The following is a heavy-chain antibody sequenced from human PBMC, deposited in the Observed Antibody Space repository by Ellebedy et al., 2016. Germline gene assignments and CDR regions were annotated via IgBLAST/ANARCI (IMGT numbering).Heavy chain of an antibody. Sequence: GESLKISXTASGFMLSDYCMHWVRQVPGKGLEWVALISDDGSNKYYIDSVKGRFTISRDSSKFRVYLQMNSLRVEDTAVYSCARVRSPDYSTNYDLDVWGQGTTVTVSS. CDR3: ARVRSPDYSTNYDLDV. V-gene: IGHV3-30*03. CDR1: GFMLSDYC. J-gene: IGHJ6*02. D-gene: IGHD3-22*01. CDR2: ISDDGSNK.